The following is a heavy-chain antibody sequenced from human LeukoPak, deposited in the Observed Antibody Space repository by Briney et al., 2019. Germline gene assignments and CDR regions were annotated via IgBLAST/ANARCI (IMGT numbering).Heavy chain of an antibody. CDR1: GYTFTGYD. Sequence: ASVKVSCKASGYTFTGYDINWVRQATGQGLEWMGWLNPNSGNTGYAQKFQGRVTITRDTSITTAYMELSSLRSEDTAVYYCATPSSSSDNYYYYYMDVWGKGTTVTVSS. V-gene: IGHV1-8*03. D-gene: IGHD6-6*01. CDR2: LNPNSGNT. J-gene: IGHJ6*03. CDR3: ATPSSSSDNYYYYYMDV.